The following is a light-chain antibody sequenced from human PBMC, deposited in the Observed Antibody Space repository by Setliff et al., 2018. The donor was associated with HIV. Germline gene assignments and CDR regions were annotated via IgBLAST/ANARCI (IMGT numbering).Light chain of an antibody. CDR2: EVT. J-gene: IGLJ3*02. Sequence: QSVLTQPASVSGSPGQSITISCTGTSSDIGGYNYVSWYQHHPGKAPKLIIFEVTNRPSGVSARFSGSKSGNTASLTISGLQSEDEADYYCSSYAGSSSGVFGGGTKVTVL. V-gene: IGLV2-14*01. CDR3: SSYAGSSSGV. CDR1: SSDIGGYNY.